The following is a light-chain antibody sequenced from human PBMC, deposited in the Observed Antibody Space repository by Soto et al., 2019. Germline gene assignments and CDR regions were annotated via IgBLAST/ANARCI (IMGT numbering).Light chain of an antibody. J-gene: IGKJ4*01. CDR1: QSVSSH. CDR3: QQRGTWPRVT. CDR2: DTS. V-gene: IGKV3-11*01. Sequence: ERVMTQSPATLSVSPGERATLSCRASQSVSSHLAWYQQKPGQAPRLLIYDTSIRATGIPARFRGGGSETDFTLTISSLAPEDFAIYYCQQRGTWPRVTFGGGTKVEIK.